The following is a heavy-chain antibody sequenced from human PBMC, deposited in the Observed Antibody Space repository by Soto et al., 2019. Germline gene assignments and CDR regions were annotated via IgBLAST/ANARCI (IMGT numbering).Heavy chain of an antibody. CDR3: ARGRLTMVRGVPNWFDP. Sequence: PSETLSLTCAVYGGSFSGYYWSWIRQPPGKGLEWIGEINHSGSTNYNPSLKSRVTISVDTSKNQFSLKLSSVTAADTAVYYCARGRLTMVRGVPNWFDPWGKGTLVTVSS. D-gene: IGHD3-10*01. V-gene: IGHV4-34*01. J-gene: IGHJ5*02. CDR1: GGSFSGYY. CDR2: INHSGST.